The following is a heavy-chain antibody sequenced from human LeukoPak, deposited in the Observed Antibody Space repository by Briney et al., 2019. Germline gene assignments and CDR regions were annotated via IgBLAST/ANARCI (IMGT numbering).Heavy chain of an antibody. Sequence: GGSLRLSCSASGFTFSSYAMHWVRQAPGKGLEYVSAISSNGGSTYYADSVKGRFTISRDNSKNTLYLQMSSLRAEDTAVYYCAASSGWYALDFDYWGQGTLVTVSS. CDR3: AASSGWYALDFDY. CDR2: ISSNGGST. D-gene: IGHD6-19*01. CDR1: GFTFSSYA. J-gene: IGHJ4*02. V-gene: IGHV3-64D*06.